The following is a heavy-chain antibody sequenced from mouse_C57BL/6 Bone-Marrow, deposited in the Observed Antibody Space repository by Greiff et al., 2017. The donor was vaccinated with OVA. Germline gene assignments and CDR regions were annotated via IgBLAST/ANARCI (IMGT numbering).Heavy chain of an antibody. V-gene: IGHV7-1*01. CDR2: SRNKANDYTT. CDR3: ARDADGYSYYYAMDY. D-gene: IGHD2-3*01. J-gene: IGHJ4*01. Sequence: EVQGVESGGGLVQSGRSLRLSCATSGFTFSDFYLEWVRQAPGKGLGWIAASRNKANDYTTEYSASVKGRFIVSRDTSQSILYLQMNALRAEDTAIYYCARDADGYSYYYAMDYWGQGTSVTVSS. CDR1: GFTFSDFY.